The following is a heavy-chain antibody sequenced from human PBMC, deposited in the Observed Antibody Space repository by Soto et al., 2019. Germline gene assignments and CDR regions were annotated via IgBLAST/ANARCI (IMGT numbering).Heavy chain of an antibody. J-gene: IGHJ3*01. CDR2: ISWNGGII. V-gene: IGHV3-9*01. CDR1: RFTFSDFG. CDR3: AKDMAGTTGAFDL. Sequence: EAQLVESGGGLVQPGRSLRLSCAASRFTFSDFGIHWVRQVPGKGLEWVSGISWNGGIIGYADSMKGRFTISRDNARKSLHLQMNSLGPEDTALYLCAKDMAGTTGAFDLWGQGTMVTVSS. D-gene: IGHD1-1*01.